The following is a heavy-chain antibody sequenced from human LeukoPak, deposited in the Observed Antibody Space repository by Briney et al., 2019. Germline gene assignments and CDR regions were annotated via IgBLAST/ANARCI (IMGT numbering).Heavy chain of an antibody. J-gene: IGHJ6*03. V-gene: IGHV1-8*01. CDR3: ARFFDGSGTRYYYMDV. D-gene: IGHD3-10*01. Sequence: ASVKVSCKTSGYSFTSYDLNWVRQAPGQGLEWMGWIDPNNGNTGYAQKFQGRVTMTRNTSIDTAYMELSSLRSEDTAVYYCARFFDGSGTRYYYMDVWGKGTTVTVSS. CDR2: IDPNNGNT. CDR1: GYSFTSYD.